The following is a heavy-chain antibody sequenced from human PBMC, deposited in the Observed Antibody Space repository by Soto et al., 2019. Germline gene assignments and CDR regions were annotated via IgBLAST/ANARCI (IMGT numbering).Heavy chain of an antibody. CDR2: IKKDGSEK. V-gene: IGHV3-7*01. Sequence: EVQLVESGGGLVQPGGSLRLSCAASGFTLSSYWMNWVRQAPGKGLEWVANIKKDGSEKYYVDSVKGRFIISRDNAKNSLFLQLNSLRAEDTAVSYCARDADASGWYHYGMDVWGQGPWSPSP. D-gene: IGHD6-19*01. J-gene: IGHJ6*02. CDR1: GFTLSSYW. CDR3: ARDADASGWYHYGMDV.